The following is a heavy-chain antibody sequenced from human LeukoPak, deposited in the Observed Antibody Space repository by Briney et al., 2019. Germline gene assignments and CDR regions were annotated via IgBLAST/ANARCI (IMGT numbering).Heavy chain of an antibody. Sequence: ASVKVSCKASGYTFTSYDINWVRQATGQGLEWMGWMNPNSGNTGYAQKFQGRVTVTRNTSISTAYMELSSLRSEDTAVYYCARGLYRDYYYYMDVWGKGTTVTVSS. CDR2: MNPNSGNT. J-gene: IGHJ6*03. D-gene: IGHD2/OR15-2a*01. CDR1: GYTFTSYD. CDR3: ARGLYRDYYYYMDV. V-gene: IGHV1-8*01.